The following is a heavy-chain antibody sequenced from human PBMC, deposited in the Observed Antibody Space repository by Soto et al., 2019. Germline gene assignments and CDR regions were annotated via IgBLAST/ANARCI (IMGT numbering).Heavy chain of an antibody. J-gene: IGHJ1*01. D-gene: IGHD6-13*01. V-gene: IGHV3-30*03. CDR1: GFTFSSYG. CDR3: AVPPYSSSWYGFFQH. Sequence: QVQLVESGGGVVQPGRSLRLSCAASGFTFSSYGMHWVRQAPDKGLEWVAVISYDGSNKYYPDSVKGRFTISRDNSKNTLYLQMNSQRAEDTAVYYCAVPPYSSSWYGFFQHWGQGTLVTVSS. CDR2: ISYDGSNK.